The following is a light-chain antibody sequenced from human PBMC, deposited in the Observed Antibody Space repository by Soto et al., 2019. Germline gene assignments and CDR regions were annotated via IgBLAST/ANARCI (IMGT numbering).Light chain of an antibody. CDR2: EVS. V-gene: IGLV2-14*01. CDR1: SSDVGGYNY. Sequence: QSALTQPASVSGSPGQSITISCTGTSSDVGGYNYVSWYQQHPGKAPKLMIYEVSNRPSGVSNRFSGSKSGTTAPLTISGLQAEDEADYYCSSYTSSSPYVFGTGTKVTVL. J-gene: IGLJ1*01. CDR3: SSYTSSSPYV.